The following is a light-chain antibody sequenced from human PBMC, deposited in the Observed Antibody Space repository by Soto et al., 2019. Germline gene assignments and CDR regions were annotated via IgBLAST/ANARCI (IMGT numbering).Light chain of an antibody. CDR2: EVS. CDR1: QTLLRSDGQTY. CDR3: MQSIRLPYT. V-gene: IGKV2D-29*01. Sequence: DLVMTQTPLSLSVTPGQPASISCKSSQTLLRSDGQTYLYWYLQKPGQPPQLLISEVSNRFSGVPDKFSGRGSGTDFTLKISRVEAEDVGVYSCMQSIRLPYTFGQGTKLEIK. J-gene: IGKJ2*01.